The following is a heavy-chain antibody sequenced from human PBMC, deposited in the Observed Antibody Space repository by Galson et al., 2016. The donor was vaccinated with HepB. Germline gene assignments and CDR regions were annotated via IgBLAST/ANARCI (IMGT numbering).Heavy chain of an antibody. J-gene: IGHJ4*02. CDR3: ARADRLSFWSGSKRAGYFDY. Sequence: SLRLSCATSGFTFSTYGMHWVRQAPGKGLDWVAAVRFDGSEKYYADSVKGRFTISRDNSKNTLYLQMSSLRVEDTAVYYCARADRLSFWSGSKRAGYFDYWGQGTLVTVSS. CDR1: GFTFSTYG. CDR2: VRFDGSEK. V-gene: IGHV3-33*01. D-gene: IGHD3-3*01.